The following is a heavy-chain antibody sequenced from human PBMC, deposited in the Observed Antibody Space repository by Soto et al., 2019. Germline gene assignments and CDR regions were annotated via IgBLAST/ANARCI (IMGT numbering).Heavy chain of an antibody. CDR1: GFTFSSYW. CDR3: ARAEYSSGLAAFDI. CDR2: IKQDGSEK. Sequence: EVQLVESGGGLVQPGGSLRLSCAASGFTFSSYWMSWVRQAPGKGLEWVANIKQDGSEKYYVDSVKGRFTISRDNAKNSLYLQMNSLRAEDTAVHYCARAEYSSGLAAFDIWGQGTMVTVSS. D-gene: IGHD6-19*01. V-gene: IGHV3-7*01. J-gene: IGHJ3*02.